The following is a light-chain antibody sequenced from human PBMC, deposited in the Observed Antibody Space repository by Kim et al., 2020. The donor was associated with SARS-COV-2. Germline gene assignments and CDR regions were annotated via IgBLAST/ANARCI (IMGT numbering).Light chain of an antibody. J-gene: IGLJ3*02. CDR2: DVT. V-gene: IGLV2-14*03. Sequence: GQALTISCTGTNSDIGGYNYVSWYRHHPGKAPKLLIYDVTKRPSGVSNRFSGSKSGSTASLTISGLQAEDEADYYCSSYTSSKTWLFGGGTQLTVL. CDR1: NSDIGGYNY. CDR3: SSYTSSKTWL.